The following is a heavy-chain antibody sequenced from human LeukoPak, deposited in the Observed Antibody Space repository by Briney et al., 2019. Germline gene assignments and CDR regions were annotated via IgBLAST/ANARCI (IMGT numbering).Heavy chain of an antibody. Sequence: GGSLRLSCEGSGFTFSAYNMNWVRQAPGKGLESISYISSSSATIFYADSVKGRFTISRDNDKNSLYLQMNSLRPEDTAVYYCARDPYYYDSSGSNDAFDIWGQGTMVTVSS. D-gene: IGHD3-22*01. CDR3: ARDPYYYDSSGSNDAFDI. J-gene: IGHJ3*02. V-gene: IGHV3-48*01. CDR1: GFTFSAYN. CDR2: ISSSSATI.